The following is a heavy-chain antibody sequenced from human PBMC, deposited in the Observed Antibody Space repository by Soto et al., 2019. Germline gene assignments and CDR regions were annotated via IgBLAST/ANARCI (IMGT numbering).Heavy chain of an antibody. D-gene: IGHD3-3*01. Sequence: ASVKVSCKASGYTFTSYDINWVRQATGQGLEWMGWMNPNSGNTGYAQKFQGRVTMTRNTSISTAYMELSSLRSEDTAVYYCARGPSGFSSYYMDFSGKGATVTVSS. J-gene: IGHJ6*03. CDR3: ARGPSGFSSYYMDF. CDR2: MNPNSGNT. V-gene: IGHV1-8*01. CDR1: GYTFTSYD.